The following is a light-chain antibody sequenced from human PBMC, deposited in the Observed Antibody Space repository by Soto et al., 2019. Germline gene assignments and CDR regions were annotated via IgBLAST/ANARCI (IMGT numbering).Light chain of an antibody. CDR2: LNSDGSH. Sequence: QLVLTQSPSASASLGASVKLTCTLSSGHSSYAIAWHQQQPEKGPRYLMRLNSDGSHTKGDGIPDRFSGSSSGAERYLTISRLQSEDEAAYYFQTWGTGIWVFGGGTKVTVL. CDR1: SGHSSYA. J-gene: IGLJ3*02. V-gene: IGLV4-69*01. CDR3: QTWGTGIWV.